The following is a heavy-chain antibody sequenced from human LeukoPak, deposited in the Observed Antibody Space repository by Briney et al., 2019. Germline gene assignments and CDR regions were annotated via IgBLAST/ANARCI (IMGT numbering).Heavy chain of an antibody. CDR1: GFTFSSYA. CDR3: AKGAPRWELKNPVDAFDI. CDR2: ISGSGGST. D-gene: IGHD1-26*01. V-gene: IGHV3-23*01. Sequence: PGGSLRLSCAASGFTFSSYAMSWVRQAPGKGLEWVSAISGSGGSTYYADSVKGRFTISRDNSKNTLYLQMNSLRAEDTAVYYCAKGAPRWELKNPVDAFDIWGQGTMVTVSS. J-gene: IGHJ3*02.